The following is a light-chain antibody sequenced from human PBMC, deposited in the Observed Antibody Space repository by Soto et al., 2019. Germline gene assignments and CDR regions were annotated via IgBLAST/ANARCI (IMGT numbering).Light chain of an antibody. Sequence: IVLTQSSGALSLSQAEGGTLSCRASQSVSSSYLAWYQQKPGQAPRLLIYGASSRATGIPDRFSGSGSGTDFTLTISSLEPEDFAIYYCQQRSNWLTFGQGTKVDIK. CDR2: GAS. V-gene: IGKV3D-20*02. CDR1: QSVSSSY. CDR3: QQRSNWLT. J-gene: IGKJ1*01.